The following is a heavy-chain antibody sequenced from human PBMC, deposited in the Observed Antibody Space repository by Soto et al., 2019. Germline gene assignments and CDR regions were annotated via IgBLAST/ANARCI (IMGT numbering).Heavy chain of an antibody. CDR2: ISSGSDII. Sequence: GGSLRLSCAPGYNLTPYPVNWVRQAPGKGLEWVAYISSGSDIIYYADSVKGRFSISRDTAKNLVFLQLKSLREDDTAVYYCAEGGCYRGGYFDPWGQGTQVTVSS. D-gene: IGHD3-16*02. CDR3: AEGGCYRGGYFDP. V-gene: IGHV3-48*02. CDR1: GYNLTPYP. J-gene: IGHJ5*02.